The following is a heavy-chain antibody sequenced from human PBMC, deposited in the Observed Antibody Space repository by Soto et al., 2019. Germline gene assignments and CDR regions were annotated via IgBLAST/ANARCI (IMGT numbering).Heavy chain of an antibody. CDR3: ARAYYDSSGYFDY. J-gene: IGHJ4*02. Sequence: SETLSLTCAVYGGSFSGYYWSWIRQPPGQGLEWIGEINHSGSTNYNPSLKSRVTISVDTSKNQFSLKLISVTAADTAAYYCARAYYDSSGYFDYWGQGTLVTVSS. CDR2: INHSGST. CDR1: GGSFSGYY. V-gene: IGHV4-34*01. D-gene: IGHD3-22*01.